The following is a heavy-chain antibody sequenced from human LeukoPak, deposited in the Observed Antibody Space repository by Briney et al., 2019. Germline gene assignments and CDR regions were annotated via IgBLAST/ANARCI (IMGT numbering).Heavy chain of an antibody. CDR2: IWYDGSNK. D-gene: IGHD1-26*01. CDR1: GLTFSSYG. Sequence: GRSLRLSCAASGLTFSSYGMHWVRQAPGKGLEWVAVIWYDGSNKYYADSVKGRFTISRDNSKNTLYLQMNSLRAEDTAVYYCAKDGSYRPRWNYYYYYMDVWGKGTTVTVSS. J-gene: IGHJ6*03. V-gene: IGHV3-33*06. CDR3: AKDGSYRPRWNYYYYYMDV.